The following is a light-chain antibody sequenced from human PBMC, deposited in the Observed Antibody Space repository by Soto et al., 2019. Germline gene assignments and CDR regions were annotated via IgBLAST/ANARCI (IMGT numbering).Light chain of an antibody. V-gene: IGLV2-14*01. CDR3: LSYTSHNRGV. J-gene: IGLJ1*01. CDR2: EVS. Sequence: QSALTQPASVSGSPGQSITISCTGTSSDVGGYVYVSWYQQHPGKAPKVIIYEVSNRPSGISNRFSGSKSGNTASLTISGLQAEDEADYSCLSYTSHNRGVFGTGTKLTVL. CDR1: SSDVGGYVY.